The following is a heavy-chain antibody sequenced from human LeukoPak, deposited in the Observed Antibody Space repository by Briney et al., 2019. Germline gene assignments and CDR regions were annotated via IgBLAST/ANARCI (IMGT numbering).Heavy chain of an antibody. D-gene: IGHD3-22*01. CDR1: GFTFSNYA. Sequence: GGSLRLSCAASGFTFSNYAMSWVRQPPGRGLVWVSGVSTSGDATYYADSVRGRFTISRDNSRNILYLHGNSLRPEDTAVYYCAREGGSCGYDNRPYWGQGILVTVPA. V-gene: IGHV3-23*01. CDR3: AREGGSCGYDNRPY. J-gene: IGHJ4*02. CDR2: VSTSGDAT.